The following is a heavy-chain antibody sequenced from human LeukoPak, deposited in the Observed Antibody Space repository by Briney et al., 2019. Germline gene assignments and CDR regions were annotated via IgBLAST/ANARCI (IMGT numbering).Heavy chain of an antibody. CDR1: GYTFTSYG. CDR2: ISAYNGNT. V-gene: IGHV1-18*01. CDR3: AREYPYYDILTDRGMDYYYGMDV. J-gene: IGHJ6*02. Sequence: EASVKVSCKASGYTFTSYGISWVRQAPGQGLEWMGWISAYNGNTNYAQKLQGRVTMTTDTSTSTAYMGLRSLRSDDTAVYYCAREYPYYDILTDRGMDYYYGMDVWGQGTTVTVSS. D-gene: IGHD3-9*01.